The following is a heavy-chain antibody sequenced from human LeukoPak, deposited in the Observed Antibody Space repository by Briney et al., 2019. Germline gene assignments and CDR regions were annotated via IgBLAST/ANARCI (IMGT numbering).Heavy chain of an antibody. Sequence: SETLSLTCAVSGYSISSGYYWGWIRQPPGKGLEWIGSIYHSGSTYYNPSLKSRVTISVDTSKNQFSLKLSSVCAADTAVYYCARHAGNYDFWSGYSYWFDPWGQGTLVTVSS. D-gene: IGHD3-3*01. V-gene: IGHV4-38-2*01. CDR3: ARHAGNYDFWSGYSYWFDP. CDR2: IYHSGST. CDR1: GYSISSGYY. J-gene: IGHJ5*02.